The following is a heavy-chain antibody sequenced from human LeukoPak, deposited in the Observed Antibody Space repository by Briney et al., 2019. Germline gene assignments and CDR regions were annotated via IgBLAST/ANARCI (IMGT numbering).Heavy chain of an antibody. CDR1: GYTFTSYG. CDR2: ISAYNGNT. J-gene: IGHJ4*02. Sequence: ASVKVSCKASGYTFTSYGISWVRQAPGQGLEWMGWISAYNGNTNYAQKLQGRVTMTTDTSTSTAYMELRSLRSDDTAVYYCARDQYYDILTGYYMVVLDYWGQGTLVTVSS. V-gene: IGHV1-18*01. D-gene: IGHD3-9*01. CDR3: ARDQYYDILTGYYMVVLDY.